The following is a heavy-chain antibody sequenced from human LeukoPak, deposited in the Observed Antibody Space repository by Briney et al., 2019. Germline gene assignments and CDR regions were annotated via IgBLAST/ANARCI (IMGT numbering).Heavy chain of an antibody. CDR3: AKDRLRYYGSGSYYPMDV. V-gene: IGHV3-23*01. Sequence: GGSLRLSCAASGFSVSTNYMSWVRQAPGKGLEWVSGISGSGGSTYYADSVKGRFTIARDNSKNTLYLQMNSLRAEDTAVYYCAKDRLRYYGSGSYYPMDVWGKGTTVTISS. CDR1: GFSVSTNY. CDR2: ISGSGGST. D-gene: IGHD3-10*01. J-gene: IGHJ6*03.